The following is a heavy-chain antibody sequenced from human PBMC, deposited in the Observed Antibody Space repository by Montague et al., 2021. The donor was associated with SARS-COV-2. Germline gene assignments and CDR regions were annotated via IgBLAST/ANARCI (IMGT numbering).Heavy chain of an antibody. Sequence: SETLSLTCAVYGGSFTGYYWTWIRQPPGKGLEWIGEINHSGSSNYNPSLESRVTMSVDTSKNHFSLSLNSVTAADTAVYFCARQIPSYCSTNKCYPYYFDVWGQGALVTVSS. V-gene: IGHV4-34*01. CDR3: ARQIPSYCSTNKCYPYYFDV. CDR1: GGSFTGYY. J-gene: IGHJ4*02. D-gene: IGHD2-2*01. CDR2: INHSGSS.